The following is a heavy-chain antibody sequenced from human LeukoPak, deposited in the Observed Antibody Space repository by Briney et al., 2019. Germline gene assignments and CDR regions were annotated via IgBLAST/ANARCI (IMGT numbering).Heavy chain of an antibody. V-gene: IGHV5-51*01. J-gene: IGHJ4*02. CDR3: ARHRSGSYHSTLDY. CDR2: IYPGDSDT. Sequence: ESLKISCKGSGYIFTNYWIGWVRQMPGKGLEWMGIIYPGDSDTRYSPSFQGQVTISADKSISTAYLQWSSLKASDTAIYYCARHRSGSYHSTLDYWGQGILVTVSS. D-gene: IGHD1-26*01. CDR1: GYIFTNYW.